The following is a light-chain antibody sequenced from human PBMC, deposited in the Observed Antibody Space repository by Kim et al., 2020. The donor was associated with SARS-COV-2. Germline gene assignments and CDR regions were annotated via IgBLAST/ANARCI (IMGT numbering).Light chain of an antibody. CDR1: SSDVGAYNL. CDR2: DVS. J-gene: IGLJ3*02. Sequence: GQSVTISCTGTSSDVGAYNLVSWYQQHPGKAPKFMIHDVSRRPSGVSNRFSGSKSGNTASLTISGLQAEDEADYYCTSYTRSDTWVFGRGTQLTVL. V-gene: IGLV2-14*03. CDR3: TSYTRSDTWV.